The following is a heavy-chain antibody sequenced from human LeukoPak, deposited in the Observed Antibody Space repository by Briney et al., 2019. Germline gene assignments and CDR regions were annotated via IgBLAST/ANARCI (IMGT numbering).Heavy chain of an antibody. D-gene: IGHD3-10*01. J-gene: IGHJ3*02. V-gene: IGHV3-11*03. CDR2: ISSSSSYT. CDR3: ARSRLWFGGGGAFDI. Sequence: GGSLRLSCAASGFTFSDYYMSWIRQAPGKGLEWVSYISSSSSYTNYADSVKGRFTISRDNAKNSLYLQMNSLRAEDTDLFSGARSRLWFGGGGAFDIWGQGTTVTVSS. CDR1: GFTFSDYY.